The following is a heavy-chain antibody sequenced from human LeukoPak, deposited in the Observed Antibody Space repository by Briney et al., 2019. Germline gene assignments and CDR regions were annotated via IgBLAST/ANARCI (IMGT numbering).Heavy chain of an antibody. D-gene: IGHD1-26*01. V-gene: IGHV1-2*02. CDR3: ARAGSGSYWWYYYYYYMDV. CDR1: GYTFTGYY. Sequence: EASVKVSCKASGYTFTGYYMHWVRQAPGQGLEWMGWINPNSGGTNYAQKFQGRVTMTRDTSISTAYMELSSLRSEDTAVYYCARAGSGSYWWYYYYYYMDVWGKGTTVTISS. CDR2: INPNSGGT. J-gene: IGHJ6*03.